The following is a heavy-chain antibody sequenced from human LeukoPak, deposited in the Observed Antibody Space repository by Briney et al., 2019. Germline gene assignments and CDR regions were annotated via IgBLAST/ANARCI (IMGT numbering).Heavy chain of an antibody. D-gene: IGHD6-19*01. Sequence: ASVKVSCKASGYTFTGYYIHWVRQAPGQGLEWMGWINPNSGGTNYAQKFQGRVTMTRDTSTSTAYMELRSLRSDDTAVYYCARDQYSSGWNYYYYYYMDVWGKGTTVTISS. CDR3: ARDQYSSGWNYYYYYYMDV. CDR1: GYTFTGYY. CDR2: INPNSGGT. J-gene: IGHJ6*03. V-gene: IGHV1-2*02.